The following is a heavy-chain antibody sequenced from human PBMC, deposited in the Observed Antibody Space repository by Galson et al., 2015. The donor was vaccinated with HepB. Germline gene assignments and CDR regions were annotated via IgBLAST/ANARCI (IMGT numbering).Heavy chain of an antibody. J-gene: IGHJ5*02. V-gene: IGHV1-69*13. D-gene: IGHD2-2*01. CDR1: GGTFSFSSNA. CDR2: IIPVFPTA. CDR3: ATSISLGYCINTSCRSWFDP. Sequence: SVKVSCKASGGTFSFSSNAINWVRQAPGQGLEWMGGIIPVFPTANYAQKFQGRLTITADESTSTAYMELSSLRSDDSGVYYCATSISLGYCINTSCRSWFDPWGQGTLVTVSS.